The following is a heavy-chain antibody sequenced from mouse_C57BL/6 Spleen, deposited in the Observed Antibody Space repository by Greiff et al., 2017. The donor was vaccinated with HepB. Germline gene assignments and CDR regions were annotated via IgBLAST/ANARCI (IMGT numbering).Heavy chain of an antibody. CDR3: TTLYYDYDVGFAY. V-gene: IGHV14-1*01. D-gene: IGHD2-4*01. CDR2: IDPEDGDT. CDR1: GFNIKDYY. Sequence: DVKLQESGAELVRPGASVKLSCTASGFNIKDYYMHWVKQRPEQGLEWIGRIDPEDGDTEYAPKFQGKATMTADTSSNTAYLPLSSLTSADTAVYYCTTLYYDYDVGFAYLGQGTLVTVSA. J-gene: IGHJ3*01.